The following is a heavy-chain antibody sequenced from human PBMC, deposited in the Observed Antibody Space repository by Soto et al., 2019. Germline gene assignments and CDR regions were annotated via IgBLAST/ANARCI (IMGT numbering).Heavy chain of an antibody. D-gene: IGHD4-4*01. V-gene: IGHV3-66*01. CDR3: ARGGYYSNYVPAFDI. CDR2: IYSGGST. J-gene: IGHJ3*02. Sequence: GGSLRLSCAASGFTVSSNYMSWVRQAPGKGLEWVSVIYSGGSTYYADSVKGRFTISRDNSKNTLYLQMNSLRAEDTAVYYCARGGYYSNYVPAFDIWGQGTMVTVSS. CDR1: GFTVSSNY.